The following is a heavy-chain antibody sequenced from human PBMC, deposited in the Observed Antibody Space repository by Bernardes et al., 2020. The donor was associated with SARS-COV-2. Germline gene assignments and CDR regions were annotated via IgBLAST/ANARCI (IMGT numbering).Heavy chain of an antibody. Sequence: GRSLRLCCAVSGFTVSSNYMAWVRQAPGKGLDWISVIYRGGTTYYADSVKGRFTISRDDSKNTMYLQMQRLRVEDTAVYYCARNREYYYDSSGYVDWGQGTLVTVSS. CDR1: GFTVSSNY. V-gene: IGHV3-66*01. J-gene: IGHJ4*02. D-gene: IGHD3-22*01. CDR2: IYRGGTT. CDR3: ARNREYYYDSSGYVD.